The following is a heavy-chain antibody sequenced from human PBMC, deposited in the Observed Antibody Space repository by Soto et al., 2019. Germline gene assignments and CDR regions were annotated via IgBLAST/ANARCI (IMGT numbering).Heavy chain of an antibody. CDR3: AKKNGRSWSDP. CDR1: GFTFSDYY. CDR2: ISGSGGST. J-gene: IGHJ5*02. V-gene: IGHV3-23*04. Sequence: VQLVESGGGLVKPGGSLRLSCAASGFTFSDYYMSWIRQAPGKGLEWVSGISGSGGSTYYADSVKGRFTISRDNSKNTLYVQMNSLRAEDTAIDYCAKKNGRSWSDPWGQGTLVTVSS. D-gene: IGHD3-16*01.